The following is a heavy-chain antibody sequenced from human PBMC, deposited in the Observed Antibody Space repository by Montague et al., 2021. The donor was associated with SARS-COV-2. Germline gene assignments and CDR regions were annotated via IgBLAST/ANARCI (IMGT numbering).Heavy chain of an antibody. V-gene: IGHV4-39*01. CDR2: NNYSGKT. CDR1: GGSISSGTYS. CDR3: ARREQWHLSWFCDL. Sequence: ESLSLTCTVSGGSISSGTYSWGWVRQHPGKGLVWIGNNNYSGKTYYNPSLKSRVTISVDTSKNQFSLKVTSVTAADTAVYYCARREQWHLSWFCDLWGRGTLVTVSS. J-gene: IGHJ2*01. D-gene: IGHD6-19*01.